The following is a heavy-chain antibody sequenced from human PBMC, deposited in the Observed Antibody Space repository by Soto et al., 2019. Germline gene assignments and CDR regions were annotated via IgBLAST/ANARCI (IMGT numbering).Heavy chain of an antibody. CDR3: AKTAGGYTTDSAFDL. CDR2: ISGGGGST. Sequence: EVRLLESGGNLVQPGGSLTLSCAASGFTFSSYALSWVRQAPGKGLEWVSGISGGGGSTYNAESVKGRFTISRDNSKNTLYLHMNSLRAEDTALYYCAKTAGGYTTDSAFDLWGQGTMVTVSS. D-gene: IGHD5-12*01. J-gene: IGHJ3*01. CDR1: GFTFSSYA. V-gene: IGHV3-23*01.